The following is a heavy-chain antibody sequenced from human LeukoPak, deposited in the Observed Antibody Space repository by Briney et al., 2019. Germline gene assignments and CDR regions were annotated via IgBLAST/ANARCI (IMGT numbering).Heavy chain of an antibody. CDR1: GFTFSSYG. CDR2: IWYDGSNK. V-gene: IGHV3-33*01. CDR3: AREVRAALWFGEAYGMDV. D-gene: IGHD3-10*01. Sequence: GGSLRLSCAASGFTFSSYGMHWVRQAPGKGLEWVAVIWYDGSNKYYADSVKGRFTISRDNSKNTLYLQMNSLRAEDTAVYYCAREVRAALWFGEAYGMDVWGQGTTVTVSS. J-gene: IGHJ6*02.